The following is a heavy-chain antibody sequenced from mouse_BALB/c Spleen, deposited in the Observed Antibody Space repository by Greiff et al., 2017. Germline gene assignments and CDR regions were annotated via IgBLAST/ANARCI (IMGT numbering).Heavy chain of an antibody. CDR1: GFTFRSYY. Sequence: VKLEESGGGLVKLGGSLKLSCAASGFTFRSYYMSWVRQTPETRLELVAAIHSNGGSTYYPDTVKGRFTISRANAKNTLYLQMSSLKSEDTALYYCARHYYYGSSLYWYFEVWGAGTTVTVSS. J-gene: IGHJ1*01. CDR2: IHSNGGST. V-gene: IGHV5-6-2*01. CDR3: ARHYYYGSSLYWYFEV. D-gene: IGHD1-1*01.